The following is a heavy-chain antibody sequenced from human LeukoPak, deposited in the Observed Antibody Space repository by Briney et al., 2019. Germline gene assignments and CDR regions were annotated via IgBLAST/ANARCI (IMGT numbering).Heavy chain of an antibody. D-gene: IGHD6-13*01. CDR3: ARWSRIAAAGAFDY. Sequence: SETLSLTCAVYGGSFSGYYWSWIRQPPGKGLEWIGEINHSGSTNYNPSLKSRVTILVDRSKNQFSLKLSSVTAADTAVYYCARWSRIAAAGAFDYWGQGTLVTVSS. V-gene: IGHV4-34*01. CDR1: GGSFSGYY. CDR2: INHSGST. J-gene: IGHJ4*02.